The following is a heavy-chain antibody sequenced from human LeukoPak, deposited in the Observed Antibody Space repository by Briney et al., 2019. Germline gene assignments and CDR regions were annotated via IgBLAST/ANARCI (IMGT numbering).Heavy chain of an antibody. CDR3: ARDKNYRFDY. CDR2: ISANSGNT. Sequence: ASVKVSCKPSGYTFTDNGISWVRQAPGEGLEWMEWISANSGNTKYAQRFQGRVTMTTETSSSTVYMELRSLRSDDTAVYYCARDKNYRFDYWGQGTLVTVPS. V-gene: IGHV1-18*01. D-gene: IGHD5-24*01. J-gene: IGHJ4*02. CDR1: GYTFTDNG.